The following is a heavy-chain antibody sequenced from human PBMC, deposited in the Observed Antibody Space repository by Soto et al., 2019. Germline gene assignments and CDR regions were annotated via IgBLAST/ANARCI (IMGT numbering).Heavy chain of an antibody. Sequence: RSLTCAVSGYFIRSGYYWGWIRQPPGKGPEWIAKIHHSGSTDYNPSFSGRVTMSVDTSKNQFSLELRSVTATDTAVYYCARIYHSHSGPPVWGQGTAVTVSS. V-gene: IGHV4-38-2*01. CDR1: GYFIRSGYY. CDR2: IHHSGST. CDR3: ARIYHSHSGPPV. D-gene: IGHD6-19*01. J-gene: IGHJ6*02.